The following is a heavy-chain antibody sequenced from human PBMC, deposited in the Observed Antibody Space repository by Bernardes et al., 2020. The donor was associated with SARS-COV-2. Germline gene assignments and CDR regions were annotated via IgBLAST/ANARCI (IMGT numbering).Heavy chain of an antibody. CDR1: GFTFSSFW. CDR3: ARGTRGSYVDPLDF. CDR2: INSDGSNT. Sequence: GGSLRLSCAASGFTFSSFWMHWVRQAPGKGLVWVSRINSDGSNTYYADSVKGRFTISRDNAKNTLYLQMNSLRAEDTAVYYCARGTRGSYVDPLDFGGQGTLVTVSS. D-gene: IGHD1-26*01. J-gene: IGHJ4*02. V-gene: IGHV3-74*01.